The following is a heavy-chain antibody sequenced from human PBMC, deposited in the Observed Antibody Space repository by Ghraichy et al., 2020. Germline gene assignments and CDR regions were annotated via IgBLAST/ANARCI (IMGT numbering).Heavy chain of an antibody. J-gene: IGHJ5*02. V-gene: IGHV3-23*01. Sequence: GGSLRLSCAASGFTFSSYAMSWVRQAPGKGLEWVSAISGSGGSTYYADSVKGRFTISRDNSKNTLYLQMNSLRAEDTAVYYCAKEGCSGGSCYAGWFDPWGQGTLVTVSS. CDR3: AKEGCSGGSCYAGWFDP. CDR1: GFTFSSYA. D-gene: IGHD2-15*01. CDR2: ISGSGGST.